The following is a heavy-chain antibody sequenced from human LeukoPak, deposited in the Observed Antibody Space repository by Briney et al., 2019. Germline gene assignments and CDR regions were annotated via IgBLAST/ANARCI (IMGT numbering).Heavy chain of an antibody. CDR2: IDVNGNT. Sequence: SETLSLTCAVYGGPFPGYYWSWIRQPPGKGLEWIGEIDVNGNTKSNPSLKSRVTISVDTSKNQFSLKLSSVTAADTAVYYCARERPDDSSGYYPAFDYWGQGTLVTVSS. D-gene: IGHD3-22*01. CDR1: GGPFPGYY. CDR3: ARERPDDSSGYYPAFDY. J-gene: IGHJ4*02. V-gene: IGHV4-34*01.